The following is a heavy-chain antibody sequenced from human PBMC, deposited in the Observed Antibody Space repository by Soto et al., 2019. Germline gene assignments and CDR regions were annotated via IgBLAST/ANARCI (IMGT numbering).Heavy chain of an antibody. Sequence: DVQLVESGGGLVQTGGSLRLACAASEFTFRNYWMSWFRQAPGKGLEWVADLKQDESEKDYADSVKGRFTISRDNAKNSLYLHMNGLRAEDKAVYYCARVQGDYRYWYFDLWGRGTLVTVSS. D-gene: IGHD3-16*01. CDR2: LKQDESEK. CDR1: EFTFRNYW. CDR3: ARVQGDYRYWYFDL. J-gene: IGHJ2*01. V-gene: IGHV3-7*01.